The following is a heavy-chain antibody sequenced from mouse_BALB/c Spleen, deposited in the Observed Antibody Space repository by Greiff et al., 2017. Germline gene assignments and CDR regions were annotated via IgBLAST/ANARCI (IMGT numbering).Heavy chain of an antibody. CDR3: AKRQGYDDGYYAMDY. CDR1: GYTFSSYW. V-gene: IGHV1-9*01. J-gene: IGHJ4*01. Sequence: VQLQQSGAELMKPGASVKISCKATGYTFSSYWIEWVKQRPGHGLEWIGEILPGSGSTNYNEKFKGKATFTADTSSNTAYMQLSSLTSEDSAVYYCAKRQGYDDGYYAMDYWGQGTSVTVSS. CDR2: ILPGSGST. D-gene: IGHD2-14*01.